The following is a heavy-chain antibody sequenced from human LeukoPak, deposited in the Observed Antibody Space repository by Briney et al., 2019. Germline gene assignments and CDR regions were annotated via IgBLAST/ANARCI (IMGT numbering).Heavy chain of an antibody. CDR1: GFTFRSYD. J-gene: IGHJ6*02. CDR3: AREREGAADGMDV. Sequence: GGSLRLSCAASGFTFRSYDMHWVRQATGKGLEWVSAIGTGGDTYYADSVKGRFTISREDANNSLYLQMNSLRAGDTAVYYCAREREGAADGMDVRGQGTTVTVSS. D-gene: IGHD6-13*01. CDR2: IGTGGDT. V-gene: IGHV3-13*04.